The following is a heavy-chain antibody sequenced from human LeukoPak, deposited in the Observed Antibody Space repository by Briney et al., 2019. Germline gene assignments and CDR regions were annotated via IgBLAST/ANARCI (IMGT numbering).Heavy chain of an antibody. CDR2: ISAYNGNT. CDR1: GYTFTSYG. D-gene: IGHD3-22*01. Sequence: ASVKVSCKASGYTFTSYGISWVRQAPGQGLEWMGWISAYNGNTNYAQKLQGRVTMTTDTSTSTAYMELRSLRSDDTAVYYCARVFAMRVVVDALDIWGQGTMVTVSS. J-gene: IGHJ3*02. V-gene: IGHV1-18*01. CDR3: ARVFAMRVVVDALDI.